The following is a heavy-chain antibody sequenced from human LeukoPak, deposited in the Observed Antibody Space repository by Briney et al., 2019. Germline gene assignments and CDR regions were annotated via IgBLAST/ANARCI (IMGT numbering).Heavy chain of an antibody. J-gene: IGHJ4*02. Sequence: ASVKVSCKASGYTFTSYGINWVRQAPGQGLEWMGWISAYDGNTNYAQKLQGRVTMTTDTSTSTAYMELRSLRSDDTAVYYCARAPRSTVVVPAAGDYWGQGTLVTVSS. CDR2: ISAYDGNT. CDR1: GYTFTSYG. D-gene: IGHD2-2*01. V-gene: IGHV1-18*01. CDR3: ARAPRSTVVVPAAGDY.